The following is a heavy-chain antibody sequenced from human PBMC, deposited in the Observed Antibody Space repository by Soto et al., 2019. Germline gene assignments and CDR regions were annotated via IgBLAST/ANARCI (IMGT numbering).Heavy chain of an antibody. CDR1: GFTFSSYA. V-gene: IGHV3-30-3*01. D-gene: IGHD3-16*01. CDR2: ISYDGSNK. CDR3: ARDYEGDYFDY. Sequence: QVQLVESGGGVVQPGRSLRLSCAASGFTFSSYAMHWFRQAPGKGLEWVAVISYDGSNKYYADSVKGRFTISRDNSKNTLYLQMNSLRAEDRALYYCARDYEGDYFDYWGQGTLVTVSS. J-gene: IGHJ4*02.